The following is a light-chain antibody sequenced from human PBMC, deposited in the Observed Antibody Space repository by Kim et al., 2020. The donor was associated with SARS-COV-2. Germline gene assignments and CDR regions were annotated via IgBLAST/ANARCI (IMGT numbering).Light chain of an antibody. CDR2: DVT. CDR1: SSVVGGYNY. Sequence: QSALTQPASVSGSPGQSITISCTGTSSVVGGYNYVSWYQQYPGKAPKLMIYDVTKRPSGVSNRFSGSKSGNTASLTISGLQAEDEADYYCSSYRSSGYVFGTGTKVTVL. V-gene: IGLV2-14*03. J-gene: IGLJ1*01. CDR3: SSYRSSGYV.